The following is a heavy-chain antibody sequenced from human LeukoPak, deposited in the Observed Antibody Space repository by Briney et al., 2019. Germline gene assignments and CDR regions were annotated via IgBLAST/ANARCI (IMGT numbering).Heavy chain of an antibody. CDR2: IYPGDSDT. CDR1: GYRFTSYW. CDR3: ARHSSALTDAFDY. Sequence: GASLQISCKGSGYRFTSYWIGWVRQMPGKGLEWMGIIYPGDSDTRYSPSFQGQVTISADKSISTAYLQWSSLKASDTAMYDGARHSSALTDAFDYWGQGTLVTVSS. J-gene: IGHJ4*02. V-gene: IGHV5-51*01. D-gene: IGHD4-11*01.